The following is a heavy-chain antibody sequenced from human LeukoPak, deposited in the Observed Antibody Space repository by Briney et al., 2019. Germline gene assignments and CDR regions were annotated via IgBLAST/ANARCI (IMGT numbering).Heavy chain of an antibody. J-gene: IGHJ4*02. CDR3: ARVCVCPRCYFDF. V-gene: IGHV3-74*01. CDR2: ICSDGSSK. Sequence: PGGSLRLSCAASGFTFSSYGMHWVRQAPGKGLVWVSRICSDGSSKFYADSVKGRFTISRDNAKNTLYLQMNSLRADDTAVYYCARVCVCPRCYFDFWGQGTLVTVSS. D-gene: IGHD5/OR15-5a*01. CDR1: GFTFSSYG.